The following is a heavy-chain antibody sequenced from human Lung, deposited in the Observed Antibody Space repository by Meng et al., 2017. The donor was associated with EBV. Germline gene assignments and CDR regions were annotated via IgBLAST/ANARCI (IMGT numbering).Heavy chain of an antibody. D-gene: IGHD6-13*01. CDR3: ARSSKWHEMWY. CDR1: GGSISSGGYY. V-gene: IGHV4-31*03. J-gene: IGHJ4*02. Sequence: QVQLQEAGPGLVKPPQTLSLTCTVSGGSISSGGYYWSWIRQHPGKGLEWIGYIYYSGSTYYNPSLKSRVTISVDTSKNQLSLKVNSVTAADTAVYYCARSSKWHEMWYWGQGTLVTVSS. CDR2: IYYSGST.